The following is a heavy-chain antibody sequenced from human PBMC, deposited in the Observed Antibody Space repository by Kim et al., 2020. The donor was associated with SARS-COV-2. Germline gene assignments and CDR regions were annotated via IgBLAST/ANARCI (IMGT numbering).Heavy chain of an antibody. CDR3: ARERLGFGYGTGYFDL. Sequence: SETLSLTCAVYGGSFSGYYWSWIRQPPGKGLEWIGEINHSGSTNYNPSLKSRVTISVDTSKNQFSLKLSSVTAADTAVYYCARERLGFGYGTGYFDLWGRGTLVTVSS. J-gene: IGHJ2*01. D-gene: IGHD3-10*01. V-gene: IGHV4-34*01. CDR2: INHSGST. CDR1: GGSFSGYY.